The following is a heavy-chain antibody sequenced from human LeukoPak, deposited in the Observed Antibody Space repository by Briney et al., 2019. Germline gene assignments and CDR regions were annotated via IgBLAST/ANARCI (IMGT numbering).Heavy chain of an antibody. CDR1: GGSISSYY. D-gene: IGHD5-12*01. J-gene: IGHJ4*02. V-gene: IGHV4-59*01. CDR2: IYSSGST. CDR3: ARGTYGGYAFEYYFDY. Sequence: PSETLSLTCTVSGGSISSYYWSWLRQPPGKGLEWIGYIYSSGSTNYNPSLKSRVTISVDTSKNQFSLKLSSVTAADTAVYYCARGTYGGYAFEYYFDYWGQGTLVTVSS.